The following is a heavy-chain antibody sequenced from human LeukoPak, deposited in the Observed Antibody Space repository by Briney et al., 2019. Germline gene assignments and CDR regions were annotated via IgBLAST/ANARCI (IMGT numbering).Heavy chain of an antibody. V-gene: IGHV3-66*02. D-gene: IGHD5-18*01. CDR2: IYSGGST. CDR1: GFTVSSNY. Sequence: PGGSLRLSCAASGFTVSSNYMSWVRQAPGKGLEWVSVIYSGGSTYYADSVKGRFTISRDNSKNTLYLQMNSLRAEDTVVYYCARFTALGYFDYWGQGTLVTVSS. CDR3: ARFTALGYFDY. J-gene: IGHJ4*02.